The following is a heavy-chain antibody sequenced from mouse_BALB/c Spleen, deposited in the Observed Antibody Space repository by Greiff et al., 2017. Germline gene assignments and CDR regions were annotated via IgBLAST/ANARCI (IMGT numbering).Heavy chain of an antibody. V-gene: IGHV1-20*02. J-gene: IGHJ1*01. CDR2: INPYNGDT. Sequence: EVQLQQSGPELVKPGASVKISCKASGYSFTGYFMNWVMQSHGKSLEWIGRINPYNGDTFYNQKFKGKATLTVDKSSSTAHMELRSLASEDSAVYYCARNDYGSSYWYFDVWGAGTTVTVSS. D-gene: IGHD1-1*01. CDR1: GYSFTGYF. CDR3: ARNDYGSSYWYFDV.